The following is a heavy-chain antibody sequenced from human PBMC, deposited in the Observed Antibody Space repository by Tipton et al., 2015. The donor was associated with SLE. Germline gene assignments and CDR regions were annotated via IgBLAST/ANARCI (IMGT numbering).Heavy chain of an antibody. D-gene: IGHD6-19*01. CDR2: IYYSGST. CDR1: GYSISSSYY. Sequence: TLSLTCTVSGYSISSSYYWSWIRQPPGKGLEWIGYIYYSGSTNYNPSLKSRVTISVDTSKNQFSLKLSSVTAADTAVYYCASWSPERTSGWSRFDYWGQGTLVTVSS. CDR3: ASWSPERTSGWSRFDY. V-gene: IGHV4-61*01. J-gene: IGHJ4*02.